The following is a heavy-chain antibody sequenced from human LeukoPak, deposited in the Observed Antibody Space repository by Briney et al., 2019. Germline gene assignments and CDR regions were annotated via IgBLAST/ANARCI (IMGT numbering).Heavy chain of an antibody. J-gene: IGHJ5*02. CDR1: GFTFSSFA. CDR3: ARGRFSKSSNCFDP. Sequence: GGSLRLSCAASGFTFSSFAMNWVRQAPGKGLEWLSYISAGSGTIYYADSVKGRFTISRDNAKNSLYLQMNSLRAEDTAVYYCARGRFSKSSNCFDPWGQGTLVTVSS. CDR2: ISAGSGTI. D-gene: IGHD3-16*01. V-gene: IGHV3-48*01.